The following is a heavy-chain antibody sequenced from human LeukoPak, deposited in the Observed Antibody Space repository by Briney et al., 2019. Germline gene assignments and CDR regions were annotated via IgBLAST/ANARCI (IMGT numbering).Heavy chain of an antibody. CDR2: ISAYNGNT. CDR3: ARGAMVRGALYYYYGMDV. Sequence: ASVKVSCKASGYSFTSYGISWVRQAPGQGLEWMGWISAYNGNTNYAQKLQGRVTMTTDTSTSTAYMELRSLRSDDTAVYYCARGAMVRGALYYYYGMDVWGQGTTVTVSS. V-gene: IGHV1-18*01. D-gene: IGHD3-10*01. J-gene: IGHJ6*02. CDR1: GYSFTSYG.